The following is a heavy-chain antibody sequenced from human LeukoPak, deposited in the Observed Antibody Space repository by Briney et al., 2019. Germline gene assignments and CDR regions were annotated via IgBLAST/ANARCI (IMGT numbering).Heavy chain of an antibody. Sequence: GGSLRLSCAASGFTFSRYEMNWVRQAPGKGLEWVSYISSSGSTIYYADSVKGRFTISRDSAKNSLYLQMNSLRAEDTAVYYCAELGITMIGGVWGKGTTVTISS. CDR1: GFTFSRYE. D-gene: IGHD3-10*02. CDR2: ISSSGSTI. CDR3: AELGITMIGGV. V-gene: IGHV3-48*03. J-gene: IGHJ6*04.